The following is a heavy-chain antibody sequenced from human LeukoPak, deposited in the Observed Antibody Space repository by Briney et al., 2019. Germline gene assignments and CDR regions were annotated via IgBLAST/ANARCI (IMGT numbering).Heavy chain of an antibody. D-gene: IGHD1-14*01. CDR1: GFTVSTCF. J-gene: IGHJ4*02. CDR2: IYSGGST. V-gene: IGHV3-66*01. CDR3: ARMVRNLFDY. Sequence: GGSLRLSCAVSGFTVSTCFMNWVRQAPGKGLEWVSVIYSGGSTFYADSVKGRFTISRDNSKNTLYLQLNSLRAEDTAVYFCARMVRNLFDYRVQGTLVTVSS.